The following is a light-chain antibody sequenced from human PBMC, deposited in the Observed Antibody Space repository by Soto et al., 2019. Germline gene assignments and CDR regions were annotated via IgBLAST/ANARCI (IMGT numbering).Light chain of an antibody. CDR1: QSVSNNF. CDR3: QLYGSSPQT. CDR2: GAY. J-gene: IGKJ1*01. Sequence: EIVLTQSPGTLSLSPGERAALSCRASQSVSNNFLAWYQRKPGQAPRLLIYGAYYRATDIPYRFSGSGSGTAFTLTITRLEPDDFAVYYCQLYGSSPQTFGQGTKVEVK. V-gene: IGKV3-20*01.